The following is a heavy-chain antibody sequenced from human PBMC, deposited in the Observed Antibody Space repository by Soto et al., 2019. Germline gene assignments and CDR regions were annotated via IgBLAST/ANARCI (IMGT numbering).Heavy chain of an antibody. V-gene: IGHV6-1*01. Sequence: SQTRPLTGAIGGDSGSISTASCKWIRQCPSICREWLGSTYYRSRWYNDYAVSLRSRITVNDDTSKNQFSLHLNSVTLEDTAVYYCAGTRSLQWYYMDVWDKGTTVTV. CDR1: GDSGSISTAS. D-gene: IGHD1-7*01. CDR2: TYYRSRWYN. J-gene: IGHJ6*03. CDR3: AGTRSLQWYYMDV.